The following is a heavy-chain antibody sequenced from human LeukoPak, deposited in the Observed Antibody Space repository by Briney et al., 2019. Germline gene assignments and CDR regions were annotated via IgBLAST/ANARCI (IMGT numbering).Heavy chain of an antibody. CDR3: ARDLYYYDSSGYYYGGQIDY. CDR2: INPNSGGS. Sequence: ASVKVSCKASGYTFTGYYIHWVRQAPGQGLEWMGWINPNSGGSNYAQKFQGRVTMTRDTSISTAYMELSRLRSDDTAVYYCARDLYYYDSSGYYYGGQIDYWGQGTLVTVSS. D-gene: IGHD3-22*01. J-gene: IGHJ4*02. CDR1: GYTFTGYY. V-gene: IGHV1-2*02.